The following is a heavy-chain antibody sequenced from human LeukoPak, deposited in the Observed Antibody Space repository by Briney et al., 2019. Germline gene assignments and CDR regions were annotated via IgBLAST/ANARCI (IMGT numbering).Heavy chain of an antibody. J-gene: IGHJ6*02. D-gene: IGHD2-2*01. CDR2: IKSKIDGGTT. V-gene: IGHV3-15*01. CDR1: GFTFSSYG. CDR3: TTDPFCSSTSCHRLYYYGMDV. Sequence: NPGGSLRLSCAAPGFTFSSYGMHWVRQAPGKGLEWIGRIKSKIDGGTTDYAAPVKGRFTISRDDSKNTLYLQMDSLKTEDTAVYYCTTDPFCSSTSCHRLYYYGMDVWGHGTTVTVSS.